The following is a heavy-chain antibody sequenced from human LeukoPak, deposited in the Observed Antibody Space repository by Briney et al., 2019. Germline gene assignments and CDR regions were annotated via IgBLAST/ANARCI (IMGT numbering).Heavy chain of an antibody. D-gene: IGHD2/OR15-2a*01. CDR1: GGSISSYY. CDR3: ARPRKQEGFSSPFDY. V-gene: IGHV4-4*07. Sequence: SETLSLTCTVSGGSISSYYWSWIRQPAGKGLEGIGRIYTSGSTNYNPSLKSRGTMSVDTSKNQFSLKLSSVAAADTAVYYCARPRKQEGFSSPFDYWGQGTLVTVSS. J-gene: IGHJ4*02. CDR2: IYTSGST.